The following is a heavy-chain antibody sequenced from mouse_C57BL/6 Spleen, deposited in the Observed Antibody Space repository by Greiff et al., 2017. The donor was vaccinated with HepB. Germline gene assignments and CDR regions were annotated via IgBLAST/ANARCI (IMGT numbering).Heavy chain of an antibody. CDR3: AREEYYGNPWLAY. Sequence: EVKVVESGGGLVKPGGSLKLSCAASGFTFSDYGMHWVRQAPEKGLEWVGYISSGSSTIYYADTVKGRSTISRDHSKNTLFLQLTSLRSEDTAMYYCAREEYYGNPWLAYWGQGTLVTVSA. CDR2: ISSGSSTI. J-gene: IGHJ3*01. CDR1: GFTFSDYG. V-gene: IGHV5-17*01. D-gene: IGHD2-1*01.